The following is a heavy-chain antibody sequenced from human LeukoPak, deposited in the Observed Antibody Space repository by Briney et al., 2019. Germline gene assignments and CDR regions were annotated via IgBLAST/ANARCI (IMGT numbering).Heavy chain of an antibody. V-gene: IGHV3-23*01. CDR1: GFTFNNYA. D-gene: IGHD2-2*01. Sequence: GGSLRLSCAASGFTFNNYAMSWVRQAPGNGLEWVSAVSGSGDSYHADSVKGRFTISRDNYKNTLYLQMNSRRSEDAAVYYCVACSSGSCYVDRFDPWGQGTLVTVSS. CDR2: VSGSGDS. J-gene: IGHJ5*02. CDR3: VACSSGSCYVDRFDP.